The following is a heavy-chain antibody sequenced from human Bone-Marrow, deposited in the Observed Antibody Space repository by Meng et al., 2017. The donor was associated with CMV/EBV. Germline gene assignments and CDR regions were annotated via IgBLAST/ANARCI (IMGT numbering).Heavy chain of an antibody. V-gene: IGHV3-23*03. Sequence: GESLKISCAASGFTFSSYAMSWVRQAPGKGLEWVSVIYSGGSSTYYADSVKGRFTISRDNSKNTLYLQMNSLRAEDTAVYYCAKILQAHIIAYYYGMDVWGQGTPVTVSS. CDR2: IYSGGSST. D-gene: IGHD4-11*01. CDR1: GFTFSSYA. CDR3: AKILQAHIIAYYYGMDV. J-gene: IGHJ6*02.